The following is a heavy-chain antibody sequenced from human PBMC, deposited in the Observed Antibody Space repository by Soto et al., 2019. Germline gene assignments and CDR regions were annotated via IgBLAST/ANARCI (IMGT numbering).Heavy chain of an antibody. Sequence: PGESLKISCKGSGYSFTSYWISWVRQMPGKGLEWMGRIDPSDSYTNYSPSIQGHVTISVDKSINTAYLQWSSLKASDSAMYYWARRGAQFGELLQFTPNWFVPPGQAILVTVSS. CDR2: IDPSDSYT. D-gene: IGHD3-10*01. CDR1: GYSFTSYW. V-gene: IGHV5-10-1*01. CDR3: ARRGAQFGELLQFTPNWFVP. J-gene: IGHJ5*02.